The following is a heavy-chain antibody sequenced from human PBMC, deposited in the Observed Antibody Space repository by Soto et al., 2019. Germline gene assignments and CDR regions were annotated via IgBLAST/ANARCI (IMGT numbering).Heavy chain of an antibody. J-gene: IGHJ2*01. CDR3: ARELWYFDL. Sequence: QVQLVESGGGVVQPGRSLRLSCAASGITFSSYAIHWVRQAPGKGLKWVAVISYDGSNKYYADSAKGRFTISRDNSKNTLYLQMNSLRAEDTAVYYCARELWYFDLWGRGTLVTVSS. CDR1: GITFSSYA. CDR2: ISYDGSNK. V-gene: IGHV3-30-3*01.